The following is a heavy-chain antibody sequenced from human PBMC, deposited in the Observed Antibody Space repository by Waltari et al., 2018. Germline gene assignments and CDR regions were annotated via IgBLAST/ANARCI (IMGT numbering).Heavy chain of an antibody. CDR2: SIPIFGQA. V-gene: IGHV1-69*05. Sequence: QVQLVQSGAEVKKPGSSVKVSCKASGGTFSSYAISWVRQAPGQGLGWMGGSIPIFGQANAAQKFKGRVRITTDESTSTAYMELSSLGSEDTAGYYWARGGYYDFWSGYQLFDYWGQGTLVTVSS. CDR1: GGTFSSYA. CDR3: ARGGYYDFWSGYQLFDY. J-gene: IGHJ4*02. D-gene: IGHD3-3*01.